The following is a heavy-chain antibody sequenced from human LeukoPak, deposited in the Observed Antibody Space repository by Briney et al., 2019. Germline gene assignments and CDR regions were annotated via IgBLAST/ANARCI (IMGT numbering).Heavy chain of an antibody. D-gene: IGHD3-10*01. J-gene: IGHJ2*01. CDR3: ARPTPFGESPNPGWYFDL. V-gene: IGHV4-39*07. Sequence: SETLSLTCTVSGGSISSSSYYWGWIRQPPGKGLEWIGSIYYSGSTYYNPSLKSRVTISVDTSKNQFSLKLSSVTAADTAVYYCARPTPFGESPNPGWYFDLWGRGTLVTVSS. CDR1: GGSISSSSYY. CDR2: IYYSGST.